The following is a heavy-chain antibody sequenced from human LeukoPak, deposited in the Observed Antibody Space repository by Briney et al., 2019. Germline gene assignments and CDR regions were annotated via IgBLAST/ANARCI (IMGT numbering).Heavy chain of an antibody. D-gene: IGHD3-3*01. J-gene: IGHJ4*02. CDR2: IKQDGSEK. V-gene: IGHV3-7*01. Sequence: PGGSLRLSCTASGFTFSNYDMHWVRQALGKGLEWVANIKQDGSEKYYVDSVKGRFTISRDNAKNSLYLQMNSLRAEDTAVYYCARESETKTYYDFWSGYPSFDYWGQGTLVTVSS. CDR1: GFTFSNYD. CDR3: ARESETKTYYDFWSGYPSFDY.